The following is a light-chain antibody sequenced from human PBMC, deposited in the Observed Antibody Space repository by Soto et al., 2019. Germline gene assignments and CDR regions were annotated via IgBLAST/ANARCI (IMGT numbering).Light chain of an antibody. CDR1: QSIDTS. V-gene: IGKV1-39*01. CDR3: QPAST. Sequence: DIQMTQSPSSLSASVGDRVIITCRASQSIDTSLNWYQQKAGKAPKLLIYVASTLQSGVPSRFSGSGSGTDFTLTISSLQPEDFAAYYCQPASTLGPGTKVEIK. J-gene: IGKJ2*01. CDR2: VAS.